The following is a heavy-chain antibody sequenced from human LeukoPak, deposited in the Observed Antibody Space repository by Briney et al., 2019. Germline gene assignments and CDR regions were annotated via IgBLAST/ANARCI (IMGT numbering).Heavy chain of an antibody. D-gene: IGHD5-12*01. Sequence: GGSLRLSCAASGFTFSSYWMHWVRQAPGNGLVWVSRIDSDGSDTIYADSVKGRFTISRDNAKNTLYLQMNSLRAEDTAVYYCTRGYVGIDYWGQGTLVTVSS. CDR1: GFTFSSYW. V-gene: IGHV3-74*01. CDR2: IDSDGSDT. J-gene: IGHJ4*02. CDR3: TRGYVGIDY.